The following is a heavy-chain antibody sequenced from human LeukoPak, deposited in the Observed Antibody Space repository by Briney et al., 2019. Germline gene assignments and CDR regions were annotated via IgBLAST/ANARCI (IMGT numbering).Heavy chain of an antibody. V-gene: IGHV4-38-2*01. CDR2: IYQSGST. J-gene: IGHJ5*02. D-gene: IGHD6-19*01. Sequence: KASETLSLTCAVAGYSISSGYYWGWIRQPPGKGLEWIGTIYQSGSTNYNPSLKSRVTISVDTSKNQFSLKLSSLTAADTAVYYCARRVRGSGVNWFDPWGQGTLVTASS. CDR3: ARRVRGSGVNWFDP. CDR1: GYSISSGYY.